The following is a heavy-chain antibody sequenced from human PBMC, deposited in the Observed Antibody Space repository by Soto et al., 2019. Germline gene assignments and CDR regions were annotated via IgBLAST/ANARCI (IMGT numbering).Heavy chain of an antibody. V-gene: IGHV5-10-1*01. J-gene: IGHJ6*02. D-gene: IGHD3-3*01. CDR3: ARPIYDFWSGYYVSGMDV. Sequence: PGESLKISCKGSGYSFTSYWISWVRQMPGKGLEWMGRIDPSDSYTNYSPSFQGHVTISADKSISTAYLQWSSLKASDTAMYYCARPIYDFWSGYYVSGMDVWGQGTTVTV. CDR1: GYSFTSYW. CDR2: IDPSDSYT.